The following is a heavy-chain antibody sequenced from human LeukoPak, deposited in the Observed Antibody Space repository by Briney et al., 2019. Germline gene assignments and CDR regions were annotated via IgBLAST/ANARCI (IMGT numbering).Heavy chain of an antibody. CDR1: GLTFSSYA. CDR2: ISAGGFTT. CDR3: AMGGVTTRRFDP. Sequence: GGSLRLSCAASGLTFSSYAMSWVRQAPGKGLEWVSAISAGGFTTLYADSVKGRLTISRDDSKNTLYLQMNSLRAEDTAIYYCAMGGVTTRRFDPWGQGTLVTVSS. J-gene: IGHJ5*02. D-gene: IGHD3-16*01. V-gene: IGHV3-23*01.